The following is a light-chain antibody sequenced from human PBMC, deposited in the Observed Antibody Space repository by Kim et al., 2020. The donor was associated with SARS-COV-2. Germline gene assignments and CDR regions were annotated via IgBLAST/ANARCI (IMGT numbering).Light chain of an antibody. CDR1: QGISSY. CDR2: DAS. V-gene: IGKV1-8*01. CDR3: QQYYSYPPT. J-gene: IGKJ1*01. Sequence: ASTGDRVTITCRASQGISSYLAWYQQKPGKAPNLLIYDASTLQSGFPSRFSGSGSGTDFTLTISCLQSEDFATYYCQQYYSYPPTFGQGTKVDIK.